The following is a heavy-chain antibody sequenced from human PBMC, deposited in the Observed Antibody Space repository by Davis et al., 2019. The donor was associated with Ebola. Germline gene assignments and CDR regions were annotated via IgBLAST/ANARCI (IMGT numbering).Heavy chain of an antibody. J-gene: IGHJ4*02. CDR1: GGSISSSSYY. CDR3: ARGWLAAAGIFDY. V-gene: IGHV4-39*07. Sequence: PSETLSLTCTVSGGSISSSSYYWGWIRQPPGKGPEWIGEINHSGSTNYNPSLKSRVTISVDTSKNQFSLKLSSVTAADTAVYYCARGWLAAAGIFDYWGQGTLVTVSS. D-gene: IGHD6-13*01. CDR2: INHSGST.